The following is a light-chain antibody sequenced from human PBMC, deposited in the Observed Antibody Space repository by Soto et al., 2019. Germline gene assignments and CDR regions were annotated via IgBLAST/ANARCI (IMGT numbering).Light chain of an antibody. CDR3: QQTFYIPRT. Sequence: DIQMTQFPSALAASVGDSVTITCRASQNVWTYLNWYQQKPGKAPRLLLYGASDLEDGVPARFSGSGSGTDFTLTISSLQPEDYATYYCQQTFYIPRTFGQGTTGDIK. CDR2: GAS. V-gene: IGKV1-39*01. CDR1: QNVWTY. J-gene: IGKJ2*01.